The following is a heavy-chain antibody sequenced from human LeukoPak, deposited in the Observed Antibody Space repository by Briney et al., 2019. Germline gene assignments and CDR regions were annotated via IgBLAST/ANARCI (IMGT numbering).Heavy chain of an antibody. CDR1: GYTFTSYD. V-gene: IGHV1-8*01. Sequence: ASVKVSCKASGYTFTSYDINWVRQATGQGLEWMGWMNPNSGNTGYAQKFQGSVTMTRNTSISTAYMELSSLRSEDTAVYYCARNYYYDFWSGYYRTIGFDYWGQGTLVTVSS. CDR3: ARNYYYDFWSGYYRTIGFDY. J-gene: IGHJ4*02. D-gene: IGHD3-3*01. CDR2: MNPNSGNT.